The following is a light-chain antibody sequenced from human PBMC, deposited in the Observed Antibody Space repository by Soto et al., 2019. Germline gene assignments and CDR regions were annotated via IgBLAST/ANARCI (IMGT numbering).Light chain of an antibody. Sequence: DIQMTQSPSTLSASVGDRVTIVCRASQSISSWLAWYQQKPGKAPKVLIYGASSLESGVPSRFSGSGSGTEFTLTISSLQPDEFATYYCQQYNSYPWTVGQGTKVEIK. CDR1: QSISSW. J-gene: IGKJ1*01. CDR2: GAS. V-gene: IGKV1-5*02. CDR3: QQYNSYPWT.